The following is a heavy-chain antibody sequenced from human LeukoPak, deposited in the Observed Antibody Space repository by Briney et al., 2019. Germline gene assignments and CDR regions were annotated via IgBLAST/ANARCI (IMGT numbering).Heavy chain of an antibody. D-gene: IGHD3-10*01. CDR1: GYTFTSYG. CDR3: ARDRSYYYGSGSFYYYGMDV. CDR2: ISAYNGNT. Sequence: ASVKVSCKASGYTFTSYGISWVRQAPGQGLEWMGWISAYNGNTNYARKLQGRVTMTTDTSTSTAYMELRSLRCDDTAVYYCARDRSYYYGSGSFYYYGMDVWGKGTTVTVSS. V-gene: IGHV1-18*04. J-gene: IGHJ6*04.